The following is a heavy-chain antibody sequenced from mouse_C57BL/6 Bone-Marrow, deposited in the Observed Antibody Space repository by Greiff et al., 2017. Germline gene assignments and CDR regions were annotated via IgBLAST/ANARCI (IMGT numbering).Heavy chain of an antibody. CDR1: GYTFTSYW. CDR3: ARADDYGSHYYYAMDY. CDR2: INPYDSYT. D-gene: IGHD1-1*01. Sequence: QVQLQQPGAELVRPGTSVKLSCTASGYTFTSYWMHWVQQSPGQGLEWIGVINPYDSYTNYTQKVKGKATLTVDTSSSTAYMHLSSLTSENSAIYYCARADDYGSHYYYAMDYWGQGTSVTVSS. V-gene: IGHV1-59*01. J-gene: IGHJ4*01.